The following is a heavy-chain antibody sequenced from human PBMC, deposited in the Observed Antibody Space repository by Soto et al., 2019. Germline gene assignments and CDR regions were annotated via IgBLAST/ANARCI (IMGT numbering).Heavy chain of an antibody. CDR3: ARGYGDYGYYYMDV. V-gene: IGHV4-59*01. CDR2: IYYSGST. J-gene: IGHJ6*03. Sequence: SETLSLTCTVSGGSISSYYWSWIRQPPGKGLEWIGYIYYSGSTNYNPSLKSRVTISVDTSKNQFSLKLSSVTAADTAVYYCARGYGDYGYYYMDVWGKGTTVTVSS. CDR1: GGSISSYY. D-gene: IGHD4-17*01.